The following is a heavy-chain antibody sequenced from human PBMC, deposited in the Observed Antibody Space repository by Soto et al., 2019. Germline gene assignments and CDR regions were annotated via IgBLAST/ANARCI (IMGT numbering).Heavy chain of an antibody. J-gene: IGHJ4*02. D-gene: IGHD3-16*01. V-gene: IGHV3-48*03. CDR3: ARESPVGGHDY. CDR2: ISSSGSTI. CDR1: GFTFSSYE. Sequence: PGGSLRLSCAASGFTFSSYEMNWVRQAPGKGLEWVSYISSSGSTIYYADSVKGRFTISRDNAKNSLYLQMNSLRAEDTAVYYCARESPVGGHDYWGQGTLGTVSS.